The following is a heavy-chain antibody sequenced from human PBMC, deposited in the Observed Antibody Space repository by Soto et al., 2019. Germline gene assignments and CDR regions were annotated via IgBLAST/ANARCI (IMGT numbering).Heavy chain of an antibody. D-gene: IGHD2-2*01. Sequence: LGESLKISCKGSGYSFADYWIAWVRQMPGKGLEWMGIMYPGDSDTRYSPSFQGQVTLSADKSINTAYLQWSSLKASDSAMYYCARSTSSTSYDYWGQGTLVTVSS. CDR3: ARSTSSTSYDY. J-gene: IGHJ4*02. V-gene: IGHV5-51*01. CDR1: GYSFADYW. CDR2: MYPGDSDT.